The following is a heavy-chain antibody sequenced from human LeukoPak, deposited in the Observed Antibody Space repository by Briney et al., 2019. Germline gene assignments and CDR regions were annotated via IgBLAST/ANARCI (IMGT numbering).Heavy chain of an antibody. J-gene: IGHJ4*02. CDR3: AKDLGIVAKFGGYFDY. CDR1: GFTFSSYA. D-gene: IGHD2-21*01. V-gene: IGHV3-23*01. CDR2: ISGRGGST. Sequence: GASLRLSCAASGFTFSSYAMSWVRQAPGKGLEWVSAISGRGGSTYYADSVKGRFTISRDNSKNTLYLQMNSLRAEDTAVYYCAKDLGIVAKFGGYFDYWGQGTLVTVSS.